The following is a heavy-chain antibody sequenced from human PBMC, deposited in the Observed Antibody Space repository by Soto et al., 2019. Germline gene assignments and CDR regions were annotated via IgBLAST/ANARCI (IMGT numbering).Heavy chain of an antibody. V-gene: IGHV4-59*12. J-gene: IGHJ6*02. D-gene: IGHD1-26*01. CDR3: ARVPGELLLRLDYYYGMDV. CDR2: IYYSGST. CDR1: GGSISSYY. Sequence: SETLSLTCTVSGGSISSYYWSWIRQPPGKGLEWIGYIYYSGSTNYNPSLKSRVTISVDTSKNQFSLKLSSVTAADTAVYYCARVPGELLLRLDYYYGMDVWGQGTTVTVSS.